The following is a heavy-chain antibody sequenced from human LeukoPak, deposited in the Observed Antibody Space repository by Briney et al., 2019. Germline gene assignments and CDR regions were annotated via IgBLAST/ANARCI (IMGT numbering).Heavy chain of an antibody. V-gene: IGHV4-34*01. J-gene: IGHJ3*02. CDR3: ARRHAPYYYGSGPI. D-gene: IGHD3-10*01. CDR2: INHSGST. CDR1: GGSFSGYY. Sequence: SETLSLTCAVYGGSFSGYYWSWIRQPPGKGLEWIGEINHSGSTNYNPSLKSRVTISVDTSKNQFSLKLSSVTAADTAVYYCARRHAPYYYGSGPIWGQGTMVTVSS.